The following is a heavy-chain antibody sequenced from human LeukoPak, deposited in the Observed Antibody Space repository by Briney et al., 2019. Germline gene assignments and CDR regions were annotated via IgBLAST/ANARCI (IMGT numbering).Heavy chain of an antibody. Sequence: ASVKVSCKASGYTFTSYGLSWVRQAPGQGLEWMGWISAYNGNTNYAQKLQGRVTMTTDTSTSTAYMELRSLRSDDTAVYYCARNMRDLLGGDAFDIWGQGTMVTVSS. V-gene: IGHV1-18*01. D-gene: IGHD1-26*01. CDR1: GYTFTSYG. CDR3: ARNMRDLLGGDAFDI. CDR2: ISAYNGNT. J-gene: IGHJ3*02.